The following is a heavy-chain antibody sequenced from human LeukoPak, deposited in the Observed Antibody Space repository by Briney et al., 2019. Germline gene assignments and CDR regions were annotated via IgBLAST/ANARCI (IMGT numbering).Heavy chain of an antibody. CDR1: SGSISTSNYY. CDR2: INHSGST. CDR3: ARVGYSSGWTHRIYYYYIDV. V-gene: IGHV4-39*07. J-gene: IGHJ6*03. D-gene: IGHD6-19*01. Sequence: PSETLSLTCTVSSGSISTSNYYWGWVRQPPGKGLEWIGEINHSGSTNYNPSLKSRVTISVDTSKNQFSLKLSSVTAADTAVYYCARVGYSSGWTHRIYYYYIDVWGKGTTVTISS.